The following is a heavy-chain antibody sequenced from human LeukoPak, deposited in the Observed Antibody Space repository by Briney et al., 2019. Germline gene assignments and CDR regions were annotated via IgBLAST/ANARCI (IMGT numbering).Heavy chain of an antibody. CDR2: IYTSGST. CDR3: AYSSSWYPPYYY. D-gene: IGHD6-13*01. CDR1: GGSFSGYY. J-gene: IGHJ4*02. V-gene: IGHV4-59*10. Sequence: PSETLSLTCAVYGGSFSGYYWSWIRQPAGKGLEWIGRIYTSGSTNYNPSLKSRVTISVDTSKNQFSLKLSSVTAADTAVYYCAYSSSWYPPYYYWGQGTLVTVSS.